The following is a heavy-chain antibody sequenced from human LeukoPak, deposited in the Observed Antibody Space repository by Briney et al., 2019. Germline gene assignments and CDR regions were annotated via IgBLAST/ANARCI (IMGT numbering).Heavy chain of an antibody. J-gene: IGHJ6*02. CDR2: INHSGST. V-gene: IGHV4-34*01. CDR3: ARTYYYDSSGYYALDV. D-gene: IGHD3-22*01. Sequence: SETLSLTCSVAGDSISDYYYNWIRQAPGKGLEWIGEINHSGSTNYNPSLKSRVTISVDTSKNQFSLKLSSVTAADTAVYYCARTYYYDSSGYYALDVWGQGTTVTVSS. CDR1: GDSISDYY.